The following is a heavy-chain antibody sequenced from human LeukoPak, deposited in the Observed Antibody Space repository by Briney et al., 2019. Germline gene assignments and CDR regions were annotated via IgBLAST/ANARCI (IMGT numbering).Heavy chain of an antibody. J-gene: IGHJ4*02. Sequence: SETLSLTCTVSGGSISSYYWSWIRQPPGKGLEWIGYIYYSGSTNYNPSLKSRVNTSLDTSKNQFSLKLSSATAADTAVYYCARGLTYFYDSSGYYYLDWGQGTLVTVSS. V-gene: IGHV4-59*01. D-gene: IGHD3-22*01. CDR1: GGSISSYY. CDR2: IYYSGST. CDR3: ARGLTYFYDSSGYYYLD.